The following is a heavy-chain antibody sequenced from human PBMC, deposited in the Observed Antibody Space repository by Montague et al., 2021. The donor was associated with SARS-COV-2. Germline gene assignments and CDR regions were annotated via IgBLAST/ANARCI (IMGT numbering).Heavy chain of an antibody. J-gene: IGHJ3*02. CDR2: VHYTGTT. D-gene: IGHD1-1*01. CDR1: GGSITVSRYD. V-gene: IGHV4-39*01. Sequence: SETLSLTCTVSGGSITVSRYDWSWIRQPPGKGLEWIGSVHYTGTTSYNASLKSRLTISVDTSENQFSLKMTSVTASDTAVYYCARHRANAGSFDIWGQGTMVTVSS. CDR3: ARHRANAGSFDI.